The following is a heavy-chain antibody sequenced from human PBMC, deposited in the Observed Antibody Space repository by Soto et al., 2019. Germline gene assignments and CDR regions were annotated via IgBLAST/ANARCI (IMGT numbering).Heavy chain of an antibody. D-gene: IGHD1-1*01. V-gene: IGHV6-1*01. CDR2: TYYKSKWYH. CDR3: ARDAGTTEYYYYYMAV. CDR1: GDSVSSNSAA. J-gene: IGHJ6*03. Sequence: SQTLSLTCAISGDSVSSNSAAWNWIRQSPSRGLEWLGRTYYKSKWYHDYAVSVKSRITINPDTSKNQFSLQLNSVTPEDTAVYYCARDAGTTEYYYYYMAVWGKGTTVTVSS.